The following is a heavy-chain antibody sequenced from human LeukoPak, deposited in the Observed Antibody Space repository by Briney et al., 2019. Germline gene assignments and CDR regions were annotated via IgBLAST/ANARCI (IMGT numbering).Heavy chain of an antibody. CDR1: GGSISGYF. J-gene: IGHJ4*02. CDR3: ARGHSGYDG. V-gene: IGHV4-59*01. D-gene: IGHD5-12*01. Sequence: SETLSLTCTVSGGSISGYFWSWIRQPPGKGLEWIGYIYYSGSTNYNPSLKSRVTISVDTSKNQFSLKLSSVTAADTAVYYCARGHSGYDGWGQGTLVTVSS. CDR2: IYYSGST.